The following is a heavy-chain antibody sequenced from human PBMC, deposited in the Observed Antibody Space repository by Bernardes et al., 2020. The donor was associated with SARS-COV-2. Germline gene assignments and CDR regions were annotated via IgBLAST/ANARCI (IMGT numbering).Heavy chain of an antibody. CDR3: ATAHQFMMNDY. Sequence: ASVKVSCKVSGYTLTDLSMRWVRQAPGKGLEWMGGFDPEAGETIYAQKFQGRVTMTEDTSTDTAYMELSSLRSEDTAVYYCATAHQFMMNDYWGQGTLVTVAS. V-gene: IGHV1-24*01. D-gene: IGHD3-16*01. J-gene: IGHJ4*02. CDR2: FDPEAGET. CDR1: GYTLTDLS.